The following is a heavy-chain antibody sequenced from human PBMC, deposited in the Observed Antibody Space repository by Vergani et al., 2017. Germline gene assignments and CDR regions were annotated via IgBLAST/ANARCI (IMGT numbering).Heavy chain of an antibody. J-gene: IGHJ3*02. CDR1: GFTFSSYG. D-gene: IGHD3-9*01. CDR3: ARDMSRYFDWLFSSDAFDI. CDR2: IWYDGSNK. V-gene: IGHV3-33*01. Sequence: QVQLVESGGGVVQPGRSLRLSCAASGFTFSSYGMHWVRQAPGKGLEGVAVIWYDGSNKYYADSVKGRLTISRDSSKNTLYLQMNSLRAEDTAVYYCARDMSRYFDWLFSSDAFDIWGQGTMVTVSS.